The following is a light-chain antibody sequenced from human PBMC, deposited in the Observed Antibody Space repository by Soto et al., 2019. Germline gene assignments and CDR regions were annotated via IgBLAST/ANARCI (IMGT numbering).Light chain of an antibody. V-gene: IGLV2-14*01. CDR3: RSYTSSSPFYV. CDR2: NVT. J-gene: IGLJ1*01. CDR1: SSDVGGNSY. Sequence: QSALTQTASVSGSPGQSITSSCTGISSDVGGNSYVSWYQQHPGKAPKLMIYNVTNRPSGVSNRFSGSKSGNTASLTISGLQAEDEADYYCRSYTSSSPFYVFGSATKLTVL.